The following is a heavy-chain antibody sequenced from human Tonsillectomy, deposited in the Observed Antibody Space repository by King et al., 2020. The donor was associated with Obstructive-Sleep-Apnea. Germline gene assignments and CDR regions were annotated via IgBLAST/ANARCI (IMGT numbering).Heavy chain of an antibody. CDR3: ARPLRFLVPGDGMDV. J-gene: IGHJ6*02. CDR2: INAGNGKT. V-gene: IGHV1-3*01. Sequence: QLVQSGAEVKKPGASVKVSCKASGYTFTSYAMHWVRQAPGQRLEWMGWINAGNGKTKYSQKLQGRVTITRDTSASIGYMELSSLRSEDTAVYYCARPLRFLVPGDGMDVWGQGTTVTVSS. CDR1: GYTFTSYA. D-gene: IGHD3-3*01.